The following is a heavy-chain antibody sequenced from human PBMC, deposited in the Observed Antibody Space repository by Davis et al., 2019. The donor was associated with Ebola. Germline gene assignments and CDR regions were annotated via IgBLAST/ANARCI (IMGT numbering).Heavy chain of an antibody. D-gene: IGHD3-3*01. Sequence: GGSLRLSCAASGFTFSSYWMSWVRQAPGKGLEWVANIKQDGSEKYYVDSVKGRFTISRDNAKNSLYLQMNSLRAEDTAVYYCARGSPYYDFWSGLDYYGMDVWGKGTTVTVSS. CDR3: ARGSPYYDFWSGLDYYGMDV. J-gene: IGHJ6*04. V-gene: IGHV3-7*03. CDR2: IKQDGSEK. CDR1: GFTFSSYW.